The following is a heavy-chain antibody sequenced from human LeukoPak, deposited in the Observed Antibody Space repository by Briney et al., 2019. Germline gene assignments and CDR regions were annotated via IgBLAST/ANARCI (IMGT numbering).Heavy chain of an antibody. J-gene: IGHJ4*02. Sequence: GGSLRLSCAASGFTVSSNYMSWVRQAPGQGLEWVSIIYSGGSTYYSDSVMGRFTISRDNSKNTPYLQMNSLRAEDTALYYCARDLEYHTSGGFDYWGQGTLVTVSS. CDR2: IYSGGST. CDR3: ARDLEYHTSGGFDY. V-gene: IGHV3-66*02. CDR1: GFTVSSNY. D-gene: IGHD2-15*01.